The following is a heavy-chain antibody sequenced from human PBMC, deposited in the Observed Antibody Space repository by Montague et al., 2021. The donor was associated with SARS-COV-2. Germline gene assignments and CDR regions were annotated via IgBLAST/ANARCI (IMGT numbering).Heavy chain of an antibody. CDR1: GGSISSSNW. V-gene: IGHV4-4*02. D-gene: IGHD2-2*01. J-gene: IGHJ4*02. CDR3: ARTLLGYCSSPSCYGARPLYYFDY. Sequence: SETLSLTCAVSGGSISSSNWWSWVRQPPGKGLEWIGEIYHSGSTNYNPSLKSRVTISVDKSKNQFPLKLSSVTAADTAVSYCARTLLGYCSSPSCYGARPLYYFDYWGQGTLVTVSS. CDR2: IYHSGST.